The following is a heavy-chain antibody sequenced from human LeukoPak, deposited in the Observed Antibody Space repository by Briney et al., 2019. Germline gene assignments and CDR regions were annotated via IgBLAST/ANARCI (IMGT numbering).Heavy chain of an antibody. CDR3: ATDISTHYFGS. J-gene: IGHJ4*02. D-gene: IGHD3-9*01. Sequence: GGSLRLSCAASGISFRSYGMHWVRQSPGKGLEWVTLIWYDASNKYYAESVKGRFTISRDNSRNTVFLQMNSLRAEDTAIYYCATDISTHYFGSWGQGNLVTVSS. V-gene: IGHV3-30*02. CDR2: IWYDASNK. CDR1: GISFRSYG.